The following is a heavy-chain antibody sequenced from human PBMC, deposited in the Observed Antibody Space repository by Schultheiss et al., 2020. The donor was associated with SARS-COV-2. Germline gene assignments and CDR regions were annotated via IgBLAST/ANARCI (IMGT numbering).Heavy chain of an antibody. CDR1: GGSISSGSYY. Sequence: SETLSLTCTVSGGSISSGSYYWSWIRQPAGKGLEWIGHIYTSGSTNYNPSLKSRVTISVDTSKNQFSLKLNSVTAADTAVYYCARTYCSSTSCYPFDYWGQGTLVTVSS. CDR3: ARTYCSSTSCYPFDY. D-gene: IGHD2-2*01. V-gene: IGHV4-61*09. J-gene: IGHJ4*02. CDR2: IYTSGST.